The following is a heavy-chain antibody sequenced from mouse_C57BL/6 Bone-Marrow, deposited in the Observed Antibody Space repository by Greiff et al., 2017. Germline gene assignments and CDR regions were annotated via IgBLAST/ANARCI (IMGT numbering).Heavy chain of an antibody. D-gene: IGHD2-5*01. CDR1: GSTFTDYE. J-gene: IGHJ4*01. Sequence: QVQLQQSGAELVRPGASVTLSCKASGSTFTDYEMHWVKQTPVHGLEWIGAIDPETGGTAYNQKFKGKAILTADKSSGTAYMELRSLTSEDFAVYYCTREGVLYYSNYGAMDYWGQGTSVTVSS. CDR2: IDPETGGT. V-gene: IGHV1-15*01. CDR3: TREGVLYYSNYGAMDY.